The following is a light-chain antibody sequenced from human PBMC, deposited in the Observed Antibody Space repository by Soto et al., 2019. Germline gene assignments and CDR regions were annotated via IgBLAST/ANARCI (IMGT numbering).Light chain of an antibody. CDR2: DNN. Sequence: QSVLTQPPSVSAAPGPKVTISCSGSSSNIGNNYVSWYQQLPGTAPKLLIYDNNKRPSGIPDRFSGSKSGTSATLGITGPQTGDEADYYCGTGDSSLSAWVFGGGTKLTVL. J-gene: IGLJ3*02. CDR1: SSNIGNNY. V-gene: IGLV1-51*01. CDR3: GTGDSSLSAWV.